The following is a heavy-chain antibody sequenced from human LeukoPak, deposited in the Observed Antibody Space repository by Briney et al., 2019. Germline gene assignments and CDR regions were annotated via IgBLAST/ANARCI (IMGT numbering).Heavy chain of an antibody. Sequence: GGSLRLSCAASGFTFSSYPMSWVRQAPGKGLEWVSAISGSGDSTYYADSVKGRFTISRDNSKNTLYLQMDSLRSEDTAVYYCAREAIRLRLGELSLLGYFDYWGQGTLVTVSS. J-gene: IGHJ4*02. CDR3: AREAIRLRLGELSLLGYFDY. V-gene: IGHV3-23*01. CDR1: GFTFSSYP. CDR2: ISGSGDST. D-gene: IGHD3-16*02.